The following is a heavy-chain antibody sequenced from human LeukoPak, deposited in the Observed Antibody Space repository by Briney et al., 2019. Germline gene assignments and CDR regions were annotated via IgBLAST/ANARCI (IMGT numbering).Heavy chain of an antibody. CDR3: ARSGGDAIRPFDY. Sequence: ASVKVSCKASGYTFISYFIHWVRQAPGQGLEWMGIINPSGGSTRYAQKFQGRVTMNRDTSTSTVYMEMSSLRSEDTAVYYCARSGGDAIRPFDYWGQGTLVTVSS. V-gene: IGHV1-46*01. D-gene: IGHD2-21*02. J-gene: IGHJ4*02. CDR2: INPSGGST. CDR1: GYTFISYF.